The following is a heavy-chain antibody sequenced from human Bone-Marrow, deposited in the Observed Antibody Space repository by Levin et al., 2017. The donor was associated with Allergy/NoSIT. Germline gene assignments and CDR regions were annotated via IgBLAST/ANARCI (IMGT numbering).Heavy chain of an antibody. CDR2: FSGSGGST. D-gene: IGHD1-26*01. CDR3: AKDLRDRSRGSFGD. J-gene: IGHJ4*02. Sequence: ASVKVSCAASGFTFRYYAMSWVRQAPGKGLEWVSAFSGSGGSTYSADSMKGRFTISRDNSKNTLYLEMNSLRVEDTAVYYCAKDLRDRSRGSFGDWGQGTLVTVSS. V-gene: IGHV3-23*01. CDR1: GFTFRYYA.